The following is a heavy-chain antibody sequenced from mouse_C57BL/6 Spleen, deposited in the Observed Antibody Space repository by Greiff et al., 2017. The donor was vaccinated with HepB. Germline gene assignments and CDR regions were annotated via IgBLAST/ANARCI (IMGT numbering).Heavy chain of an antibody. CDR2: ISYDGSN. J-gene: IGHJ1*03. D-gene: IGHD2-4*01. V-gene: IGHV3-6*01. CDR1: GYSITSGYY. CDR3: ARPHYDYDAWYFDV. Sequence: ESGPGLVKPSQSLSLTCSVTGYSITSGYYWNWIRQFPGNKLEWMGYISYDGSNNYNPSLKNRISITRDTSKNQFFLKLNSVTTEDTATYYCARPHYDYDAWYFDVWGTGTTVTVSS.